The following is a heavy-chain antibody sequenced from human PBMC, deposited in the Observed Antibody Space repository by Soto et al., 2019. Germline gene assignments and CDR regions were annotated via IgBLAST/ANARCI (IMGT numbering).Heavy chain of an antibody. D-gene: IGHD3-22*01. J-gene: IGHJ6*02. CDR1: GGTFSSYA. Sequence: QVQLVQSGAEVKKPGSSVKVSCKASGGTFSSYAISWVRQAPGQGLEWMGGIIPIFGTANYAQKFQGRVTMTADESTSTAYMELSSLRSEDTAVYYCERGPRYYYDSSGYYVYYYGMDVWGQGTTVTVSS. V-gene: IGHV1-69*01. CDR2: IIPIFGTA. CDR3: ERGPRYYYDSSGYYVYYYGMDV.